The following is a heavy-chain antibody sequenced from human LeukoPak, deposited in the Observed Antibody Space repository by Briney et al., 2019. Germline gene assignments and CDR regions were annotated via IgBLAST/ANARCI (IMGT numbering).Heavy chain of an antibody. CDR2: IYYSGST. D-gene: IGHD4-17*01. CDR3: ARPHSYADYYFDY. Sequence: SETLSLTCTVSGGSISNTSYYWGWIRQPPGKGLEWIGFIYYSGSTYYNPSLKSRVTISVDTSKNQFSLKLTSVTAAGTAVYYCARPHSYADYYFDYWGQGTLVTVSS. V-gene: IGHV4-39*01. J-gene: IGHJ4*02. CDR1: GGSISNTSYY.